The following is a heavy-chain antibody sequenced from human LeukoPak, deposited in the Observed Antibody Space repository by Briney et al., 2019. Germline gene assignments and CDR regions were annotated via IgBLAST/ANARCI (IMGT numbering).Heavy chain of an antibody. CDR1: GFTFSSYS. D-gene: IGHD3-10*01. CDR3: ARRGPKTEIDY. Sequence: GGSLRLSCAASGFTFSSYSMNWVRQAPGKGLEWVSYISSSSSTIYYADSVRGRFTISRDNAKNSLYLQMNSLRAEDTAVYYCARRGPKTEIDYWGQGTLVTVSS. CDR2: ISSSSSTI. J-gene: IGHJ4*02. V-gene: IGHV3-48*01.